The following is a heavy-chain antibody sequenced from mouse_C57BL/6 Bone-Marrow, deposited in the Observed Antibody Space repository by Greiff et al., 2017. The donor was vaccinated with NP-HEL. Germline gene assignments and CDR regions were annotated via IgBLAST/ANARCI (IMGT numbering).Heavy chain of an antibody. CDR2: INPNYVTT. D-gene: IGHD2-4*01. CDR3: ARYDYGGYAMDY. V-gene: IGHV1-39*01. CDR1: GYSFTDYN. J-gene: IGHJ4*01. Sequence: EVQLQQSGPELVKPGASVKISCKASGYSFTDYNMNWVKQSNGKSLEWIGVINPNYVTTTYNQKFKGKATLTVDQSSSTAYMQLNSRTSEDSAVYYCARYDYGGYAMDYWGQGTSVTVSS.